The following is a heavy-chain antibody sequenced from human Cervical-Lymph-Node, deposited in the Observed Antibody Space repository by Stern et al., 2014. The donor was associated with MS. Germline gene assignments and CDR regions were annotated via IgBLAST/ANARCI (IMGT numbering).Heavy chain of an antibody. CDR3: ARATEGSGYYTEYFHY. J-gene: IGHJ1*01. CDR2: IIPIFVVV. V-gene: IGHV1-69*01. Sequence: QVQLVQSGTEVRKPGSAVKVSCKAAGGIFSNYAISWVRQAPGQGLEWLGAIIPIFVVVNYAQKFQGRVTITADESTNTAFMELSSLRSEDTAVYYCARATEGSGYYTEYFHYWGQGTLVTVSS. D-gene: IGHD3-22*01. CDR1: GGIFSNYA.